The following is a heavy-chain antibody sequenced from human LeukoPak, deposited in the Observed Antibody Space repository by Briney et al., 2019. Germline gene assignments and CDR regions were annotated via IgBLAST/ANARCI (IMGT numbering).Heavy chain of an antibody. D-gene: IGHD2-2*01. CDR2: IIPILGIA. Sequence: SVKVSCKASGGTFNSYAISWVRQAPGQGLEWMGRIIPILGIANYAQKFQGRVTITADKSTSTAYMELSSLRSEDTAVYYCARDCSSTSCYSVYYYYGMNVWGQGTTVTISS. CDR3: ARDCSSTSCYSVYYYYGMNV. J-gene: IGHJ6*02. V-gene: IGHV1-69*04. CDR1: GGTFNSYA.